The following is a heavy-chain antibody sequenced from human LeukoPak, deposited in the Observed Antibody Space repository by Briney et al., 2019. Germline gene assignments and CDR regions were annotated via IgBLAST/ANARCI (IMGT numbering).Heavy chain of an antibody. CDR3: TRDSGGYAKGFCDY. J-gene: IGHJ4*02. D-gene: IGHD3-16*01. CDR2: IRSKPYGAIT. V-gene: IGHV3-49*03. CDR1: GFTFGVYA. Sequence: GGSLRLSCTTSGFTFGVYAMSWFRQAPGKGLEWFSFIRSKPYGAITEYAESVKGRFTISRDDSKSIAYLQMNSLKTEDTAVYYCTRDSGGYAKGFCDYWGQGTLVAVSS.